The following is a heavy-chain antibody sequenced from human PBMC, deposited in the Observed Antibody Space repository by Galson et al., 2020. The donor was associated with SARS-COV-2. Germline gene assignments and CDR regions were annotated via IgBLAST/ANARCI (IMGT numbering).Heavy chain of an antibody. D-gene: IGHD6-13*01. Sequence: GGSLRLSCAASGFTFDDYTMHWVRQAPGKGLEWVSLISWDGGSTYYADSVKGRFTISRDNSKNSLYLQMNSLRTEDTALYYCAKALPGIAAAGTALDYWGQGTLVTVSS. CDR1: GFTFDDYT. V-gene: IGHV3-43*01. CDR2: ISWDGGST. J-gene: IGHJ4*02. CDR3: AKALPGIAAAGTALDY.